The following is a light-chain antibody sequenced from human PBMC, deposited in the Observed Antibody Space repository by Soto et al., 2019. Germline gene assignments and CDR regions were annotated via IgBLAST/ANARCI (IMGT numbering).Light chain of an antibody. CDR3: AAWDDSLNGYV. Sequence: QSVLTQPASASGTPGQRVTISCSGRSSNIGSDTVNWYQQLPGTAPKLLIYINDQRPSGVPDRFSGSKSGTSASLAISGLQPEDEADYYCAAWDDSLNGYVFGTGTKVTVL. J-gene: IGLJ1*01. CDR1: SSNIGSDT. V-gene: IGLV1-44*01. CDR2: IND.